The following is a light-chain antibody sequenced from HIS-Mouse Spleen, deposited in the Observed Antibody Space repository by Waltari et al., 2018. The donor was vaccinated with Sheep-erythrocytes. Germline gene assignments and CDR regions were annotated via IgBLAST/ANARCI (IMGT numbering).Light chain of an antibody. V-gene: IGLV1-47*01. J-gene: IGLJ2*01. CDR2: RNN. CDR3: AAWDDSLSGVV. Sequence: QPLLTQPPSASGTPGQRGTIACSGSSSNLGSNYVYWYQQLPGTAPKLLIYRNNQRPSGVPDRFSGSKSGTSASLAISGLRSEDEADYYCAAWDDSLSGVVFGGGTKLTVL. CDR1: SSNLGSNY.